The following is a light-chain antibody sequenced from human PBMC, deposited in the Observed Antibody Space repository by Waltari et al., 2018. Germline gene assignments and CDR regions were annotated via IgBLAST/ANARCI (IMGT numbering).Light chain of an antibody. Sequence: AVQMPQSPSSLSASVGDRVTITCRASQDIINDLGWFQQKPGKAPKLLIYEASILPSGVPSRFSGSGSGTYFTLTISSLEPDDSATYYCQQDYSYPHTFGQGTKLEI. CDR1: QDIIND. CDR3: QQDYSYPHT. J-gene: IGKJ2*01. V-gene: IGKV1-6*01. CDR2: EAS.